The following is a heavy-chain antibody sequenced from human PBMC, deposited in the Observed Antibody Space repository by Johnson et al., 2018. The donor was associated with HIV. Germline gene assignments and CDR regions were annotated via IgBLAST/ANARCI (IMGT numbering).Heavy chain of an antibody. J-gene: IGHJ3*02. D-gene: IGHD5-18*01. CDR1: GFTFNNYP. Sequence: QVQLVESGGGVVQPGRSLRLSCAVSGFTFNNYPMHWVRQAPGKGLEWVAVISYDGSYKYYADSVKGRFTISRDSSKNTLYLQINSLRPEDTAVYYCARLPSGYSRDDLDIWGQGTMVTVSS. V-gene: IGHV3-30*04. CDR2: ISYDGSYK. CDR3: ARLPSGYSRDDLDI.